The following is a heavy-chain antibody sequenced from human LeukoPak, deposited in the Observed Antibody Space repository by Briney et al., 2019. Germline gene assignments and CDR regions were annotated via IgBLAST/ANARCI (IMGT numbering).Heavy chain of an antibody. CDR1: GGSMSDYY. D-gene: IGHD1-26*01. V-gene: IGHV4-59*12. J-gene: IGHJ4*02. Sequence: SETLSLTCTVSGGSMSDYYWSWIRQPPGKGLEWIGYIYYSGNTNYNPSLKSRVTISVDTSKNQFSLKLSSVTAADTAVYYCAREVGATTSSYYFDYWGQGTLVTVSS. CDR2: IYYSGNT. CDR3: AREVGATTSSYYFDY.